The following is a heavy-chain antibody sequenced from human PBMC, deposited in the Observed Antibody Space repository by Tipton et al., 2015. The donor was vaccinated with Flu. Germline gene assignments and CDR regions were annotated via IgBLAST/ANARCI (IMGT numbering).Heavy chain of an antibody. CDR2: LSYSGNT. CDR3: ARLSYYDVDLKNFYFDD. J-gene: IGHJ4*02. Sequence: TLSLTCTVSGGSVNGYFWSWIRQPPGKGLEWIGDLSYSGNTYSNPSLKSRVVISVDTSKNQFSLTLTSATAADTAVYYCARLSYYDVDLKNFYFDDWGQGTLVTVSS. D-gene: IGHD3-10*02. V-gene: IGHV4-59*04. CDR1: GGSVNGYF.